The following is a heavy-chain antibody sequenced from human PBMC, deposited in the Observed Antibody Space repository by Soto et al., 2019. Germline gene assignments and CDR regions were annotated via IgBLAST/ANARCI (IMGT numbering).Heavy chain of an antibody. D-gene: IGHD2-15*01. CDR1: GGSFSGYY. J-gene: IGHJ4*02. CDR3: ARDGGIVVVVAATRFDY. V-gene: IGHV4-34*01. CDR2: INHSGST. Sequence: QVQLQQWGAGLLKPSETLSLTCAVYGGSFSGYYLSWIRQPPGKGLEWIGEINHSGSTNYNLALKSRVTISVDTSKNQFSLKLSSVTAADTAVYYCARDGGIVVVVAATRFDYWGQGTLVTVSS.